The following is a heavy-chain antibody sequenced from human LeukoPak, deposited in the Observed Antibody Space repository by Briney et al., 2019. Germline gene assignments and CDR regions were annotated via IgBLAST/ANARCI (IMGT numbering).Heavy chain of an antibody. J-gene: IGHJ4*02. V-gene: IGHV1-8*03. CDR3: AREGDS. CDR1: GYTFTSYE. CDR2: VNPDTGNT. Sequence: ASVKVSCKASGYTFTSYEINWVRQAAGQGLEWMGWVNPDTGNTAYARKFQGRVTITRNTSINTVYMELSSLRSEDTAMYYCAREGDSWGQGTLVTVSS.